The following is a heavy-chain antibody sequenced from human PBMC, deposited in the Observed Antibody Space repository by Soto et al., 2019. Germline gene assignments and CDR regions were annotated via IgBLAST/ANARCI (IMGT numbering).Heavy chain of an antibody. D-gene: IGHD3-10*01. V-gene: IGHV1-2*02. Sequence: ASVKVSCKASGYTFNRYYMHWVRQAPGPGLEWMGWISPHTGGTTYAQKFQGRVTMTRDTSASTAFMELSRLGSDDTSVYYCARASQMFINPYYYPIDVWGQGTTVTVSS. CDR3: ARASQMFINPYYYPIDV. CDR2: ISPHTGGT. J-gene: IGHJ6*02. CDR1: GYTFNRYY.